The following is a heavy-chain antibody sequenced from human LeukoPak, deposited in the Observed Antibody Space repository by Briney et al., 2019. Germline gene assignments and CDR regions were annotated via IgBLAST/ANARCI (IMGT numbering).Heavy chain of an antibody. CDR3: AKDIGFQRTAMPTHFDY. CDR1: GFTFDDYA. D-gene: IGHD5-18*01. J-gene: IGHJ4*02. Sequence: PGGSLRLSCAASGFTFDDYAMHWVRQAPGKGLEWVSGISWNSGSIGYADSVKGRFTISRDNAKNSLYLQMNSLRAEDTALYYCAKDIGFQRTAMPTHFDYWGQGTLVTVSS. V-gene: IGHV3-9*01. CDR2: ISWNSGSI.